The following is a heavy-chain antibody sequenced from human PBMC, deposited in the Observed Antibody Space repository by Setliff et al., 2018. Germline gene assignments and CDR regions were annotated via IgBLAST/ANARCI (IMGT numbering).Heavy chain of an antibody. CDR2: IHTGST. V-gene: IGHV4-4*08. J-gene: IGHJ4*02. Sequence: KPSETLSLTCTVSGGSISSDIWSWIRQPPGKGLEWIGQIHTGSTNYNPSLRSRVTISVDMSKNQFSLKLNSVTAADTAVYYCARDTLTLGDITLFDYWGQGTLVTVSS. CDR3: ARDTLTLGDITLFDY. CDR1: GGSISSDI. D-gene: IGHD3-16*01.